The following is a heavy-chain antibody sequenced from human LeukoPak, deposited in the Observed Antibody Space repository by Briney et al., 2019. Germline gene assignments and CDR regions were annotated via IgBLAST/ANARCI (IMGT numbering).Heavy chain of an antibody. D-gene: IGHD1-26*01. V-gene: IGHV3-23*01. CDR1: GFTFSSYA. J-gene: IGHJ4*02. CDR2: ISGSGEST. Sequence: GGSLRLSCAASGFTFSSYAMSWVRQAPGKGLEWVSAISGSGESTYYADSVRGRFTISRDNSKNTLYLQMNSLRAEDTAVYYCAKDRESYRIFDYWGQGSLVTVSS. CDR3: AKDRESYRIFDY.